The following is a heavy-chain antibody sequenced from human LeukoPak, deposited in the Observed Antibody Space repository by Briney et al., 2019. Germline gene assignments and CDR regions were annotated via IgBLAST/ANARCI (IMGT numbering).Heavy chain of an antibody. Sequence: SETLSLTCTASGGSISTYYWSWIRQPPGKGLEWLGYIDYSGSTNYNPSLKSRVTISVDTSKNQFSLKLSSVTAADTAVYYCARTVDTTMGYYFDYWGQGTLVTVSS. CDR2: IDYSGST. J-gene: IGHJ4*02. CDR1: GGSISTYY. CDR3: ARTVDTTMGYYFDY. D-gene: IGHD5-18*01. V-gene: IGHV4-59*08.